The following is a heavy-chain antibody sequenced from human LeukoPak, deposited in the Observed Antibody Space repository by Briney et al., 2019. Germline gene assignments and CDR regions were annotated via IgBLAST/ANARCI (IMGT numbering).Heavy chain of an antibody. J-gene: IGHJ4*02. CDR3: ARGREEGLRYFDPKPALDY. Sequence: GGSLRLSCTASGFTFSTYWMTWVRQAPGKGLEWVANINQDGSQKYHVDSVKGRFTISRDNAKNSLYLQMNSLRAEDTAVYYCARGREEGLRYFDPKPALDYWGQGTLVTVSS. CDR2: INQDGSQK. V-gene: IGHV3-7*01. D-gene: IGHD3-9*01. CDR1: GFTFSTYW.